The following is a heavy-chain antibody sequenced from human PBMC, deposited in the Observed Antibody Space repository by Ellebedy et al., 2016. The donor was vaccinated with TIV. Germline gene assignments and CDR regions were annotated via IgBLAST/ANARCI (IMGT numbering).Heavy chain of an antibody. CDR3: AREGYYDIMTGYSGNWFDP. Sequence: ASEKVSCXASGYNCTTHDIHWVRQAPGQSLEWMGWINADTGNTKYSQKFQGRVTIVRDTSATTAYMELRSLTSEDTAVYYCAREGYYDIMTGYSGNWFDPWGQGTLVTVSS. D-gene: IGHD3-9*01. V-gene: IGHV1-3*01. CDR2: INADTGNT. CDR1: GYNCTTHD. J-gene: IGHJ5*02.